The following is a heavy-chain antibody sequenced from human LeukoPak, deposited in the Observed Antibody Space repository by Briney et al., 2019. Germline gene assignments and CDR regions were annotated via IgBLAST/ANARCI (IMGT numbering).Heavy chain of an antibody. V-gene: IGHV1-18*01. CDR1: GYTFTSYG. D-gene: IGHD4-23*01. J-gene: IGHJ4*02. CDR3: GYGGNSVDY. CDR2: ISAYNGNT. Sequence: ASVKVSCKASGYTFTSYGISXXXXXPXQXXEWMGWISAYNGNTNYAQKLQGRVTMTTDTSTSTAYMELRSLRSDDTAVYYCGYGGNSVDYWGQGTLVTVSS.